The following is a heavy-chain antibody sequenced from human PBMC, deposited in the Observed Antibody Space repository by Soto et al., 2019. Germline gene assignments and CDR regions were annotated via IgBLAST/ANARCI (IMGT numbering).Heavy chain of an antibody. CDR1: GFTFSTAW. V-gene: IGHV3-15*01. D-gene: IGHD7-27*01. CDR3: TTANWGSGGRAFDY. Sequence: GGSLRLSCAASGFTFSTAWTSWVRKAPGKGLEWVGRIKSKTDGGTTDYAATVKGRFTITREDSKNTLYLQMNSPKTEDTAGYYCTTANWGSGGRAFDYWGQGTLVTVSS. CDR2: IKSKTDGGTT. J-gene: IGHJ4*02.